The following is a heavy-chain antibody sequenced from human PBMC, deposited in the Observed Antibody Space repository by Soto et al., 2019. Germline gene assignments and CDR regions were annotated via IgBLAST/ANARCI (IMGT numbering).Heavy chain of an antibody. Sequence: QVQLVESGGGVVQPGRSLRLSCAASGFTFSSYAMHWVRQAPGKGLEWVAVISYDGSNKYYADSVKGRFTISRDNSKNTLYLQMNSLRAEDTAVYYCARVGYSSSGYWFDPWGQGTLVTVSS. CDR1: GFTFSSYA. J-gene: IGHJ5*02. CDR3: ARVGYSSSGYWFDP. CDR2: ISYDGSNK. V-gene: IGHV3-30-3*01. D-gene: IGHD6-6*01.